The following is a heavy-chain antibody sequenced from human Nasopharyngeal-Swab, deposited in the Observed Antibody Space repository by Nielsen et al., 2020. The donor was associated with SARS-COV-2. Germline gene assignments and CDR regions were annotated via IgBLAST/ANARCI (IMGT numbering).Heavy chain of an antibody. CDR1: GYSFRTYG. V-gene: IGHV3-23*01. J-gene: IGHJ4*02. CDR3: AKDLRGPYFF. D-gene: IGHD2/OR15-2a*01. CDR2: ISGSGDISGSGGST. Sequence: GGSLRLSCVASGYSFRTYGMSWVRQAPGKGLEWVAAISGSGDISGSGGSTYYADSVKGRFTISRDNSKNTLSLQMNSLRAEDTALYYCAKDLRGPYFFWGQGTLVTASS.